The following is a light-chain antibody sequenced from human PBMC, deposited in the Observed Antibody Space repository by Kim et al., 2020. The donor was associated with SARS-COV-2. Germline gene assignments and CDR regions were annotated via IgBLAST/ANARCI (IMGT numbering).Light chain of an antibody. V-gene: IGLV3-19*01. J-gene: IGLJ2*01. CDR3: NSRDNSGDHVV. CDR1: SLRTYY. Sequence: ALGQTVRITCQGASLRTYYASWYQQKPGQAPKVVIYGKNNRPSGIPDRFSGSSSGNTASLTVTGAQAVDEADYYCNSRDNSGDHVVFGGGTQLTVL. CDR2: GKN.